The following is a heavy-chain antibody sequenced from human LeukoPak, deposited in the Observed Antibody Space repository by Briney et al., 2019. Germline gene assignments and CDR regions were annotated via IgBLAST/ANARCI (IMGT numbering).Heavy chain of an antibody. CDR1: GGTFSSYA. J-gene: IGHJ5*02. Sequence: SVKVSCKASGGTFSSYAISWVRQAPGQGLEWMGGIIPIFGTANYAQKFQGRVTITADESTSTAYMELSSLGSEDTAVYYCAREVGDSSSPGVFGPWGQGTLVTVSS. CDR3: AREVGDSSSPGVFGP. CDR2: IIPIFGTA. V-gene: IGHV1-69*13. D-gene: IGHD6-13*01.